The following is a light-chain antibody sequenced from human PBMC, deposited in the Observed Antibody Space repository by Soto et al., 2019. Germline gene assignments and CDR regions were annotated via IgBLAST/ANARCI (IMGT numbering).Light chain of an antibody. Sequence: QPVLTQSPSASASLGASVKLTCTLSSGHSSYAIAWHQQQPEKGPRYLMKLNSDGSHSKGDGIPDRFSGSSSGAERYLTISSLLSEDEADYYCQTWGTGLVFGGGTKLTVL. CDR3: QTWGTGLV. CDR2: LNSDGSH. CDR1: SGHSSYA. V-gene: IGLV4-69*01. J-gene: IGLJ2*01.